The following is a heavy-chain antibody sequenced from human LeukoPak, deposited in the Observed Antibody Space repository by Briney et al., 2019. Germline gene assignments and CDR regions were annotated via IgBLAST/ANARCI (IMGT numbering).Heavy chain of an antibody. CDR2: INTNTGNP. D-gene: IGHD3-10*01. V-gene: IGHV7-4-1*02. Sequence: ASVKVSCKASGYTFTSYAMNWVRQAPGQGLEWMGWINTNTGNPTYAQGFTGRFVFSLDTSVSTAYLQISSLKAEDTAVYYCARAPALWFGELLSNYYYYGMNVWGQGTTVTVSS. CDR1: GYTFTSYA. J-gene: IGHJ6*02. CDR3: ARAPALWFGELLSNYYYYGMNV.